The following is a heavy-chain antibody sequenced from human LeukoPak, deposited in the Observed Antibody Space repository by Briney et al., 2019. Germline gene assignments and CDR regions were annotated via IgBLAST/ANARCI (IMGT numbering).Heavy chain of an antibody. J-gene: IGHJ4*02. D-gene: IGHD2-21*02. Sequence: PGGSLRLSCAASGFTFSSYAMSWVRQAPGKGLEWVSAISGSGGSTYYADSVKGRFTISRDNSKNTLYLQMNSLRAEDTAVYYCAIGPYCGGDCYSAQYYFDYWGQGTLVTVSS. CDR1: GFTFSSYA. V-gene: IGHV3-23*01. CDR2: ISGSGGST. CDR3: AIGPYCGGDCYSAQYYFDY.